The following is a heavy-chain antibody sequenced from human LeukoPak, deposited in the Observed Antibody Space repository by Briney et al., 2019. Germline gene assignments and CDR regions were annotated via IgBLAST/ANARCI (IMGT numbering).Heavy chain of an antibody. V-gene: IGHV4-4*07. CDR3: ARDYDFWSGYYSYWYFDL. CDR1: GGSISSYY. Sequence: SETMSLTCNVSGGSISSYYWSWIRQPAGKGLEWIGRIYTSGSTNYNPSLKSRVTMSVDTSKNQFSLKLSSVTAADTAVYYCARDYDFWSGYYSYWYFDLWGRGTLVTVSS. J-gene: IGHJ2*01. CDR2: IYTSGST. D-gene: IGHD3-3*01.